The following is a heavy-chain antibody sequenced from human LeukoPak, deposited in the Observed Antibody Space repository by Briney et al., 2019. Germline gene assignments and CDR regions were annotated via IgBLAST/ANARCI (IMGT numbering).Heavy chain of an antibody. CDR3: GVSSFGWFDP. V-gene: IGHV1-18*01. CDR2: ISAYNGNT. CDR1: GYTFTSYG. Sequence: ASVKVSCKASGYTFTSYGISWVRQAPGQGLEWMGWISAYNGNTNYAQKLQGRVTMTTDTSTSTAYMELRSLRSDDTAVYYCGVSSFGWFDPWGQGTLVIVSS. J-gene: IGHJ5*02. D-gene: IGHD6-13*01.